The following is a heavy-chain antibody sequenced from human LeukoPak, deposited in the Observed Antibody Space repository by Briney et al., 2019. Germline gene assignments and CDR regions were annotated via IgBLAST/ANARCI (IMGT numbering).Heavy chain of an antibody. V-gene: IGHV3-30*18. CDR1: GFTFSSYG. Sequence: HSGGSLRLSCAASGFTFSSYGMHWVRQAPGKGLEWVAVISYDGSNKYYADPVKGRFTISRDDSKNTLYLQMNSLRAEDTAVYYCAKDQGYCSGGSCSLIAPEYFQHWGQGTLVTVSS. J-gene: IGHJ1*01. CDR2: ISYDGSNK. CDR3: AKDQGYCSGGSCSLIAPEYFQH. D-gene: IGHD2-15*01.